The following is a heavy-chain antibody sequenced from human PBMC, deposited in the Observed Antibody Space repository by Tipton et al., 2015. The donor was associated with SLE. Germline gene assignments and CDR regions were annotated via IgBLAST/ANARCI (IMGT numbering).Heavy chain of an antibody. Sequence: SLRLSCAASGFSFSDYYMNWIRQAPGKGLEWISFISSSGTTTYYEDSVKGRFTISRDNAKKSVYLQMNSLRADDTALYYCAKGIFGGVTTYYFDSWGQGTPVTVSA. J-gene: IGHJ4*02. CDR2: ISSSGTTT. V-gene: IGHV3-11*01. D-gene: IGHD3-3*02. CDR3: AKGIFGGVTTYYFDS. CDR1: GFSFSDYY.